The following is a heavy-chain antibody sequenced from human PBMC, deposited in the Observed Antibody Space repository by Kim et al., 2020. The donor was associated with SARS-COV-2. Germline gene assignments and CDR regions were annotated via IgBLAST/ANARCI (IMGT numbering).Heavy chain of an antibody. V-gene: IGHV3-23*01. CDR1: GFTFSTYG. D-gene: IGHD7-27*01. J-gene: IGHJ4*01. CDR3: AKNQTGRYLNVIDF. CDR2: ISNSDGNT. Sequence: GGSLRLSCAASGFTFSTYGMSWVRQAPGKGLEAVSGISNSDGNTYATDSVKGPFSISRDNSRNTLYLQMNSLRAEDTAIYYCAKNQTGRYLNVIDFWGQG.